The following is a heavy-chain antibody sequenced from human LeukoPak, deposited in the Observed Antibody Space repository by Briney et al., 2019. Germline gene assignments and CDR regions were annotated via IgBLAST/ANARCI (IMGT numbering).Heavy chain of an antibody. CDR2: IRYDGSNK. D-gene: IGHD2-2*01. V-gene: IGHV3-30*02. Sequence: GGSLRLSCAASGFTFSSYGMHWVRQAPGKGLEWVAFIRYDGSNKYYADSVKGRFTISRDNSKNTLYLQMNSLRAEDTAVYYCAKDAIVVPRGWFDPWGQGTLVTVSS. J-gene: IGHJ5*02. CDR1: GFTFSSYG. CDR3: AKDAIVVPRGWFDP.